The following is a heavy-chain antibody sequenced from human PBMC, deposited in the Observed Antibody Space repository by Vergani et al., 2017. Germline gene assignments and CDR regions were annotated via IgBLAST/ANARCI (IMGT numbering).Heavy chain of an antibody. V-gene: IGHV3-21*01. CDR3: AXDRSYSSGWYYYYCMDV. CDR1: GFTFSSYS. Sequence: EVQLVESGGGLVKPGGSLRLSCAASGFTFSSYSMNWVRQAPGKGLEWVSSISSSSSYIDYADSVKGRFTISRDNAKNSLYLQMNSLRAEDTAVYCCAXDRSYSSGWYYYYCMDVWGQGTTVTVSS. CDR2: ISSSSSYI. D-gene: IGHD6-19*01. J-gene: IGHJ6*02.